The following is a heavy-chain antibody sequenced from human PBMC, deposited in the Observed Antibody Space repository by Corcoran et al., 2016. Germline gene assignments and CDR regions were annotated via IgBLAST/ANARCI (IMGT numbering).Heavy chain of an antibody. CDR2: IKGGENEK. V-gene: IGHV3-7*01. CDR3: GRSSWNDD. D-gene: IGHD6-13*01. CDR1: GFAFDTYW. J-gene: IGHJ4*02. Sequence: EVQLVESGGGLVQPGGSLRLSCAASGFAFDTYWMNWVRQAPGKGLEWVANIKGGENEKYYVDSVKGRFTISRDNGKNLVYLQMNSLRAEDTAVDYCGRSSWNDDGGQGTLVTVSS.